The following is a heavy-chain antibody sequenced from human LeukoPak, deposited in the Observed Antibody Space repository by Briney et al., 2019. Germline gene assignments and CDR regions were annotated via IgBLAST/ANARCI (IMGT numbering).Heavy chain of an antibody. J-gene: IGHJ4*02. D-gene: IGHD3-10*01. CDR2: ISSSSSYI. CDR3: ARDLHGSGSYYIFDY. Sequence: GGSLRLSCAASGFTFSSYSMNWVRQAPGKGLEWVSSISSSSSYIYYADSVKGRFTISRDNAKNSLCLQMNSLRAEDTAVYYCARDLHGSGSYYIFDYWGQGTLVTVSS. V-gene: IGHV3-21*01. CDR1: GFTFSSYS.